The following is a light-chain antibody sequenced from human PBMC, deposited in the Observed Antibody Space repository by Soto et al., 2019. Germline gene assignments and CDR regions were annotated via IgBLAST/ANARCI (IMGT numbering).Light chain of an antibody. CDR1: QGISRW. J-gene: IGKJ1*01. Sequence: IPLAQSPSTLSASVGDRVTITCRASQGISRWLAWYQQKPGEAPKLLIYKTSTLESGVPSRISGSGPRAEYTPTISCPQPAAFATCYGKPYYASSSWTFGQGTKVDIK. CDR3: KPYYASSSWT. V-gene: IGKV1-5*03. CDR2: KTS.